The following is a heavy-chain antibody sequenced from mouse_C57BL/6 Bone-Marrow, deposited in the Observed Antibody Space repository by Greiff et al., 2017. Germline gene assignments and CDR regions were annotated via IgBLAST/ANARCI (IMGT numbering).Heavy chain of an antibody. CDR1: GYAFSSSW. V-gene: IGHV1-82*01. CDR2: IYPGDGDT. J-gene: IGHJ4*01. Sequence: QVQLQQSGPELVKPGASVKISCKASGYAFSSSWMNWVQQRPGKGLEWIGRIYPGDGDTNYNGKFKGKATLTGDQSSSTAYMQLSSLTSEDSAVYFCARSYVAMDYWGQGTSVTVSS. CDR3: ARSYVAMDY. D-gene: IGHD6-5*01.